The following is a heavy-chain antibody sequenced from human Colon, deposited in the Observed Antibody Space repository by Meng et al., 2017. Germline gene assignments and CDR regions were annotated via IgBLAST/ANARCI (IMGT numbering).Heavy chain of an antibody. V-gene: IGHV3-66*02. D-gene: IGHD1-26*01. CDR2: IYSGGST. CDR1: ESTVSSNY. J-gene: IGHJ4*02. CDR3: ARLEWEPTALFDY. Sequence: GESMKISCAASESTVSSNYMSWVRQAPGKGLEWVSVIYSGGSTYYADSVKGRFTITRDNSKNTLYLQMNSLRAEDTAVYYCARLEWEPTALFDYWGQGTLVTVSS.